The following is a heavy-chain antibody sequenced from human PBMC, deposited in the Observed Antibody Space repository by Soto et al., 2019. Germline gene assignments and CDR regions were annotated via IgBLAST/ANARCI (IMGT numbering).Heavy chain of an antibody. V-gene: IGHV2-5*02. J-gene: IGHJ6*02. CDR3: VQSRCGGDCLQSYSSHSYYGLDV. CDR1: GLSLSTTGVG. D-gene: IGHD2-21*02. CDR2: IYWDDDK. Sequence: QITLKESGPTLVKPTQTLTLTCTFSGLSLSTTGVGVGWIRQPPGKALEWLALIYWDDDKRYSPSLKSRLTITKDTSNNQVGLTMTNMDPVDTATYYCVQSRCGGDCLQSYSSHSYYGLDVWGQGTTVTVSS.